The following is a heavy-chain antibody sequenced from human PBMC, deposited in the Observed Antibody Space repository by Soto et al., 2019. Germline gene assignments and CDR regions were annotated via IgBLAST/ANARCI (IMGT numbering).Heavy chain of an antibody. J-gene: IGHJ3*02. V-gene: IGHV3-23*01. CDR1: GFTFGSYA. Sequence: PGGSLRLSCAASGFTFGSYAMSWVRQAPGKGLEWVSAISGSGGSTYYADSVKGRFTVSRDNSKNTLYLQMNSLRAEDTAVYYCAKDFSATDDAFDIWGQGTMVTVSS. CDR2: ISGSGGST. D-gene: IGHD5-12*01. CDR3: AKDFSATDDAFDI.